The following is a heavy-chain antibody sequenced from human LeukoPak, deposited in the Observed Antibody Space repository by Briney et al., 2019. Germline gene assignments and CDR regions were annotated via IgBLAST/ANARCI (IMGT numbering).Heavy chain of an antibody. CDR2: IYTSGST. Sequence: SETLSLTCTVSGGSISSGSYYWSWLRQPAGKGLEWIGRIYTSGSTNDNPSLKSRVTISVDTSKNQFSLKLSSVTAADTAVYYCARSPTNIAAAAHLGSSYYYYYGMDVWGQGTTVTVSS. CDR1: GGSISSGSYY. CDR3: ARSPTNIAAAAHLGSSYYYYYGMDV. D-gene: IGHD6-13*01. V-gene: IGHV4-61*02. J-gene: IGHJ6*02.